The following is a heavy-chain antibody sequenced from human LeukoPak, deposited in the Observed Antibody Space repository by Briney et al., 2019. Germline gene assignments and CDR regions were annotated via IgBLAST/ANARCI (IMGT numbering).Heavy chain of an antibody. Sequence: GGPLGLSCAASGFTFSSYWMNWVRQAPGKGLVWVSRIASDGSSTTYADSVKGRFSISRDNAKNTLYLQMNSLRVEDAAVYYCARGRPHGNDYWGQGTLVTVSS. CDR1: GFTFSSYW. J-gene: IGHJ4*02. CDR2: IASDGSST. D-gene: IGHD4-23*01. V-gene: IGHV3-74*01. CDR3: ARGRPHGNDY.